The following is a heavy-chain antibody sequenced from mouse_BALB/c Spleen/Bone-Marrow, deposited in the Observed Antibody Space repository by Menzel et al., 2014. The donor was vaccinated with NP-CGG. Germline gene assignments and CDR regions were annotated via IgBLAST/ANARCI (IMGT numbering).Heavy chain of an antibody. D-gene: IGHD2-2*01. CDR1: GYAFTNYL. CDR3: ARGGHGSY. CDR2: INPGSGGT. J-gene: IGHJ2*01. V-gene: IGHV1-54*03. Sequence: QVHLQQPGAELVRPGTSVKVSCKASGYAFTNYLIEWVKQRPGQGLEWIGVINPGSGGTNYNEKFKGKATLTADNSSNTAYMHLSSLTSDDSAVYFCARGGHGSYWGQGTTLTVSS.